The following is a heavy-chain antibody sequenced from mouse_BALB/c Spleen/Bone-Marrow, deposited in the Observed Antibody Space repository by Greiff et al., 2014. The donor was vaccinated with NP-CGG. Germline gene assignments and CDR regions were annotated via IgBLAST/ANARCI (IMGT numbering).Heavy chain of an antibody. CDR2: ISDGGSYT. CDR3: ARVSYDYFDY. Sequence: EVQLVESGGGLVKPGGSLKLSCAASGFTFSDYYMYWVRQTPEKRLEWVATISDGGSYTYHPDSVKGRFTISRDNAKNNLYLQMSSLKSEDTAMYYCARVSYDYFDYWGQGTTLTVSS. V-gene: IGHV5-4*02. D-gene: IGHD2-4*01. J-gene: IGHJ2*01. CDR1: GFTFSDYY.